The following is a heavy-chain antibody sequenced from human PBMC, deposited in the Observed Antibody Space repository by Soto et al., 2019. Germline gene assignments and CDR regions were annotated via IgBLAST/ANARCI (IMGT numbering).Heavy chain of an antibody. CDR2: IGSKVDSYAT. V-gene: IGHV3-73*01. J-gene: IGHJ4*02. D-gene: IGHD3-10*01. Sequence: GSLRLSCVASGFTFSGSAMHWVRQASGEGLEWVGRIGSKVDSYATAYAASVKGRFTISRDDPKNTAYLQMNSLKTEDTAVYYCSSGVWFGESSFDSWGQGTLVTVSS. CDR1: GFTFSGSA. CDR3: SSGVWFGESSFDS.